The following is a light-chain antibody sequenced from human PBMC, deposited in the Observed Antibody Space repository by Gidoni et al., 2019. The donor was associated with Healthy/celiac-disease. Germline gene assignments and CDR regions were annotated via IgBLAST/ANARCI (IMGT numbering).Light chain of an antibody. CDR3: QQRSNWALT. Sequence: EIELTQSPATLSLSPGERATLACRASQSVSSYLAWYQQKPGQAPRLLIYDASNRATGIPARFSGSGSGTDFTLTISSLEPEDFAVYYCQQRSNWALTFXGXTKVEIK. CDR2: DAS. V-gene: IGKV3-11*01. J-gene: IGKJ4*01. CDR1: QSVSSY.